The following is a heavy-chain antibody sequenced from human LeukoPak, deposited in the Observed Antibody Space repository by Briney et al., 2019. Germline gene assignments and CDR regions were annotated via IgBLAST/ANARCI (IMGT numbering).Heavy chain of an antibody. CDR1: GFTFTSSA. V-gene: IGHV1-58*01. CDR2: IVVGSGNT. D-gene: IGHD2-2*01. CDR3: ARVGERYCSSTSCSRYYYYYYYMDV. J-gene: IGHJ6*03. Sequence: ASVKVSCKASGFTFTSSAVQWVRQARGQRLEWIGWIVVGSGNTNYAQKFQERVTITRDMSTSTAYMELSSLRSEDTAVYYCARVGERYCSSTSCSRYYYYYYYMDVWGKGTTVTVSS.